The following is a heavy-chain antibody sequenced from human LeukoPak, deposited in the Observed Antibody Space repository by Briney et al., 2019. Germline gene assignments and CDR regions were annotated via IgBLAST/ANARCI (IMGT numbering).Heavy chain of an antibody. CDR1: GFGVSDYA. D-gene: IGHD6-13*01. Sequence: RSGGCLRLSCAASGFGVSDYAMTWIRQSPGKGLKWVSGISWNSGSIAYADSVKGRFTISRDNAKNSLYLQMNSLRAEDMALYYCAKDVKYSSSQPAFDYWGQGTLVTVSS. V-gene: IGHV3-9*03. J-gene: IGHJ4*02. CDR3: AKDVKYSSSQPAFDY. CDR2: ISWNSGSI.